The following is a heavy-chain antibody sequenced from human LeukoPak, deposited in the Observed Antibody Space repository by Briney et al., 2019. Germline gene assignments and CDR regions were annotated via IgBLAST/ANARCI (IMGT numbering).Heavy chain of an antibody. CDR3: AGSIAAAGTAGEDWFDP. D-gene: IGHD6-13*01. V-gene: IGHV4-59*12. CDR1: GGSISSYY. Sequence: SETLSLTCTVSGGSISSYYWSWIRQPPGKGLEWIGYIYYSGSTNYNPSLKSRVTISVDTSKNQFSLKLSSVTAADTAVYYCAGSIAAAGTAGEDWFDPWGQGTLVTVSS. J-gene: IGHJ5*02. CDR2: IYYSGST.